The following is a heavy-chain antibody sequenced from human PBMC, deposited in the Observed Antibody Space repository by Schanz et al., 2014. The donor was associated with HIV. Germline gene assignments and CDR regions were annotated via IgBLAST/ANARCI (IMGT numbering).Heavy chain of an antibody. V-gene: IGHV3-33*06. CDR1: GFTFSSYG. D-gene: IGHD1-7*01. J-gene: IGHJ6*02. Sequence: QVQLVESGGGVVQPGRSLRLSCAASGFTFSSYGMHWVRQVPGKGLEWVAVIWFDGSNKYYGDSVKGRFTIARDNSKNTLYLQMNSLRVEDTAVYYCAKDRITGTTGVPYYYYGMDVWGQGTTVTVSS. CDR2: IWFDGSNK. CDR3: AKDRITGTTGVPYYYYGMDV.